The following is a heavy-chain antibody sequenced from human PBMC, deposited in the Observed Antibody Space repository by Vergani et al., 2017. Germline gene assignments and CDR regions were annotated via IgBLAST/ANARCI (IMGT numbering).Heavy chain of an antibody. J-gene: IGHJ4*02. CDR2: IHHSGST. CDR1: GGSFSGYY. CDR3: ARGSPSSGWPGGVGYFDY. Sequence: QVQLQESGPGLLKPSETLSLTCAVYGGSFSGYYCSWIRQRPGKGLEWIGEIHHSGSTNYNPSLKTRVTIAVHTSNNQFSLKLSSVTAADTAVYYSARGSPSSGWPGGVGYFDYWGQGTLVTVSS. V-gene: IGHV4-34*01. D-gene: IGHD6-19*01.